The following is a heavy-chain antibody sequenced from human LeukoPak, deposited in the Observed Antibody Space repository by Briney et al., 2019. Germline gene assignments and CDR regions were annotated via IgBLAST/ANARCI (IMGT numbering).Heavy chain of an antibody. V-gene: IGHV3-74*01. CDR1: GFTFNSYW. Sequence: GGSLRLSCAASGFTFNSYWMHWVRQAPGKGGVWVSRINSDGSSTIYADSVKGRFTISIDNTKNTLYLQMNSLRAEHTAVYYCARTAYYMDVWGKGTTVTVPS. CDR3: ARTAYYMDV. J-gene: IGHJ6*03. CDR2: INSDGSST.